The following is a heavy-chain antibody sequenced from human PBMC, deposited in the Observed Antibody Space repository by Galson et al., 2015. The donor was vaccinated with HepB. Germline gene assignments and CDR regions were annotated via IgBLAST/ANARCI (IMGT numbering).Heavy chain of an antibody. D-gene: IGHD6-19*01. J-gene: IGHJ4*02. Sequence: SLRLSCAASGLTVSDNYMSWVRQAPGKGLEWVSVIYSGGNTYYADSVKGRFTISRDNSKNMVYLQMNSLRAEDTAMYYCARDKIEDSIGWHDFDYWDQGTLVTVSS. CDR3: ARDKIEDSIGWHDFDY. V-gene: IGHV3-53*01. CDR1: GLTVSDNY. CDR2: IYSGGNT.